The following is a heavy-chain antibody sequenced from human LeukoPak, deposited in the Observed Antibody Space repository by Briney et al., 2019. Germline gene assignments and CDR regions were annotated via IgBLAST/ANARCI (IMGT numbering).Heavy chain of an antibody. V-gene: IGHV3-11*01. CDR3: ARGYSYAYTDY. CDR1: GFTFSDYY. J-gene: IGHJ4*02. Sequence: GGSLRLSCAASGFTFSDYYMSWIRRAPGKGLEWVSYISSSGSTLYYADSVKGRFTISRDNAKNSLYLQMNSLTPEDTAVYYCARGYSYAYTDYWGQGTLVTVSS. CDR2: ISSSGSTL. D-gene: IGHD5-18*01.